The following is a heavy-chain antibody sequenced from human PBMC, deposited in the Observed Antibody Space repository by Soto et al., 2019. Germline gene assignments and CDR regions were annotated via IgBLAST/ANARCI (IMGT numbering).Heavy chain of an antibody. CDR3: ARAHAPTLPFDY. J-gene: IGHJ4*01. Sequence: SETLSLTCTVSGGSMRNVYWSWIRQPPGKRLEWIGFISHSGNAKHNPSLKSRVTISIDTSKSQFSLSLDSVTAADTAVYFCARAHAPTLPFDYWGLGTLVTVSS. CDR1: GGSMRNVY. CDR2: ISHSGNA. V-gene: IGHV4-59*01. D-gene: IGHD2-15*01.